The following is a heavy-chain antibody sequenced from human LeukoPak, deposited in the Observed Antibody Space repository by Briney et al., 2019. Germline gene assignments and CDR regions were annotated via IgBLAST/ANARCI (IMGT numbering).Heavy chain of an antibody. CDR2: ISSNGGST. Sequence: GGALRLSCSASGFTFSRYAMHWVRQAPGKGLEYVSVISSNGGSTYYADSVKGRFTISRDNSRNTLHLQMSSLRVEDTAVYYCVKDSSSGSYFDYWGLGTLVTVSS. D-gene: IGHD3-10*01. J-gene: IGHJ4*02. CDR1: GFTFSRYA. CDR3: VKDSSSGSYFDY. V-gene: IGHV3-64D*06.